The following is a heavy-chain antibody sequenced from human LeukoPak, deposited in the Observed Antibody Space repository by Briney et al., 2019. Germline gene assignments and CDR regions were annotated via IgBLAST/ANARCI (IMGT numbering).Heavy chain of an antibody. J-gene: IGHJ4*02. D-gene: IGHD6-19*01. V-gene: IGHV3-53*04. Sequence: GGSLRLSCEVSGFAVRSNYMAWVRQAPGKGLEWVAVMYSDGTTFHADSVKGRFTISGHNSRNTLYLQMNSLRSEDTALYYCARVGAGPAGIDYWGQGTLVTVSS. CDR1: GFAVRSNY. CDR2: MYSDGTT. CDR3: ARVGAGPAGIDY.